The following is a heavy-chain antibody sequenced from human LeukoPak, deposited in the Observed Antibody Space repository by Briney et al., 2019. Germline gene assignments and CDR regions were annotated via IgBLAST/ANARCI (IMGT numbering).Heavy chain of an antibody. CDR3: GRVIPQTYYFDY. CDR1: GFTFSSYG. D-gene: IGHD2-21*01. V-gene: IGHV3-30*03. CDR2: ISYDGSNK. J-gene: IGHJ4*02. Sequence: PGGSLRLSCAASGFTFSSYGMHWVRQAPGKGLEWVAVISYDGSNKYYADSVKGRFTISRDNSKNTLYLQMNSLRVEDSAVYYCGRVIPQTYYFDYWGQGTLVTVSS.